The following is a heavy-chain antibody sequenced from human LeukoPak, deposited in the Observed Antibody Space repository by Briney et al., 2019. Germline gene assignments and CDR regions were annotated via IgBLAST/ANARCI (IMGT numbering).Heavy chain of an antibody. CDR3: ARALTAMVLEY. CDR2: MSYDGSNK. J-gene: IGHJ4*02. D-gene: IGHD5-18*01. Sequence: GGSLRLSCAASGFTFSTYGMHWVRQALGKGLEWVAVMSYDGSNKYYADSVKGRFTISRDNSKNTLSLQMNSLRPEDTAVYYCARALTAMVLEYWGQGTLVTVSS. V-gene: IGHV3-30*03. CDR1: GFTFSTYG.